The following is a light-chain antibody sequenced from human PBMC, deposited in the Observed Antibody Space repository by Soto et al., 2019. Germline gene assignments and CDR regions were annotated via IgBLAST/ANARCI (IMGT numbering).Light chain of an antibody. V-gene: IGKV1-9*01. J-gene: IGKJ1*01. CDR2: AAS. CDR1: QGIRSY. Sequence: DIQLTQSPSFLSASVGDRVTITCRASQGIRSYLAWYQQKPGKAPKVLIYAASTLQSGVPSRFSGSGSGTEFTLTISSLQPEDFATYYGQQLNSYPRTFGQGTKVDIK. CDR3: QQLNSYPRT.